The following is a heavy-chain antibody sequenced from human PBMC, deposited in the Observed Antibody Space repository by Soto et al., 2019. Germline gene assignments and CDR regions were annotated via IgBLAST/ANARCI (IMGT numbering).Heavy chain of an antibody. D-gene: IGHD3-22*01. J-gene: IGHJ4*02. CDR1: GGSISNRTYY. V-gene: IGHV4-39*01. CDR2: ISYSGST. CDR3: ARQQYYDSRGLFDS. Sequence: QLQLQESGPGLVKPSETLSLTCSVSGGSISNRTYYWGWIRQPPGKGLEWIGSISYSGSTYDNPSLKSRVTISVDTSNNQFSLKLSSVTAADTAVYYCARQQYYDSRGLFDSWGQGTLVTVSS.